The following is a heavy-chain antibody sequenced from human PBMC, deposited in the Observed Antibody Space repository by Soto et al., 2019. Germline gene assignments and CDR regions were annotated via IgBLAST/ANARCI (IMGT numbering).Heavy chain of an antibody. D-gene: IGHD5-12*01. CDR2: INAASGNT. J-gene: IGHJ4*02. CDR3: ARDPVCEYSGYDSGFDY. Sequence: ASVKVSCKASGYIFASYTMHWVRQAPGQRLEWMGRINAASGNTKYSQKFQGRVTITRDTAASKVYMDLSSLTSEDTAIYYCARDPVCEYSGYDSGFDYCGQRTLVTVSS. CDR1: GYIFASYT. V-gene: IGHV1-3*01.